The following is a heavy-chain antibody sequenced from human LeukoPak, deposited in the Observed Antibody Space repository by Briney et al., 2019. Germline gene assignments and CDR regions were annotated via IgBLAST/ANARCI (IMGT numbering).Heavy chain of an antibody. CDR3: ARIKPTTFSSKYYFDY. CDR1: GFTFSSYS. D-gene: IGHD3-16*01. J-gene: IGHJ4*02. CDR2: ISSSSSYI. Sequence: GGSLRLSCAASGFTFSSYSMNWVRQAPGKGLEWVSSISSSSSYIYYADSVKGRFTISRDNAKNSLYLQMNSLRAEDTAVYYCARIKPTTFSSKYYFDYWGQGTLVTVSS. V-gene: IGHV3-21*01.